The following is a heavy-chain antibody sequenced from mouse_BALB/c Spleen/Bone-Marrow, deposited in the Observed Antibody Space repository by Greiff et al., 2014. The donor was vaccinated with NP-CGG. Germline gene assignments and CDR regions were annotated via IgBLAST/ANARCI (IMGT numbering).Heavy chain of an antibody. CDR3: ARYYYGSSYFDY. CDR2: IDPANGNT. V-gene: IGHV14-3*02. Sequence: DVKLQESGAELVKPGASVKLSCTASGFSIKDTYMHWVKQRPEQGLEWIGRIDPANGNTKYDPKFQGKATITADTSSNTAYLQLSSLTSEDTAVYYCARYYYGSSYFDYWGQGTTLTVSS. D-gene: IGHD1-1*01. CDR1: GFSIKDTY. J-gene: IGHJ2*01.